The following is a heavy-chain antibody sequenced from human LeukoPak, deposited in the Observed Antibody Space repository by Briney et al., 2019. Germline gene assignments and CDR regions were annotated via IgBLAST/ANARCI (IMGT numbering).Heavy chain of an antibody. CDR3: ANIDIVVVPAAKWLDY. CDR2: INSDGRSR. CDR1: GFTLSSYW. J-gene: IGHJ4*02. V-gene: IGHV3-74*01. Sequence: GGSLRLSCAVSGFTLSSYWMHWVRQAPGKGLVWVSRINSDGRSRTYADSVKGRFTISRDNAKNTLYLQMNSLRAEDTAVYYCANIDIVVVPAAKWLDYWGQGTLVTVSS. D-gene: IGHD2-2*01.